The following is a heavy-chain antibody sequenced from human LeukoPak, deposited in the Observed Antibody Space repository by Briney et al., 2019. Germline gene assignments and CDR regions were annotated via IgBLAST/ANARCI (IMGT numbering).Heavy chain of an antibody. D-gene: IGHD6-13*01. CDR2: IRYDGRDK. V-gene: IGHV3-30*02. CDR1: GFTFNIYA. J-gene: IGHJ4*02. Sequence: GGSLRLSCAAPGFTFNIYAMHWVRQAPGKGLEWVAFIRYDGRDKYYADSVKGRFTISRDNSKNTLYLQMNSLRADDTAVYYCAKERDSSSWSDYWGQGTLVTVSS. CDR3: AKERDSSSWSDY.